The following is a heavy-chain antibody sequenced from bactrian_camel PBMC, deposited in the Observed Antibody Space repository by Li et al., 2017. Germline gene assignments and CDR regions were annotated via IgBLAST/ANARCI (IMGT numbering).Heavy chain of an antibody. V-gene: IGHV3S42*01. CDR2: IDSDGDT. D-gene: IGHD6*01. CDR1: GFTRGRYC. J-gene: IGHJ4*01. Sequence: DVQLVESGGGSVQAGGSLTLSCAISGFTRGRYCMAWFHQAPGKEREAVADIDSDGDTSYGDSVKGRFTISKDNARNTVYLQMNNLQPEDTATYYCAEGRGSRGEHCYSLNYWGQGTQVTVS. CDR3: AEGRGSRGEHCYSLNY.